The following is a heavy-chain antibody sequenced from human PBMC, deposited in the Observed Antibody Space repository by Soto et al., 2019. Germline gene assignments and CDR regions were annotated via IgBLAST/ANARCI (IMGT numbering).Heavy chain of an antibody. CDR3: SKSITARPNYFDY. J-gene: IGHJ4*02. CDR1: GFTFSSYG. V-gene: IGHV3-33*06. CDR2: IWYDGTNK. D-gene: IGHD3-10*01. Sequence: QVQLVESGGGVVQPGRSLRLSCAASGFTFSSYGMHWVRQAPGKGLEWVAVIWYDGTNKYYADSVKGRFTISRDNSKNTLYLQMNSLRAEDTAVYYCSKSITARPNYFDYWGQGTLVTVSS.